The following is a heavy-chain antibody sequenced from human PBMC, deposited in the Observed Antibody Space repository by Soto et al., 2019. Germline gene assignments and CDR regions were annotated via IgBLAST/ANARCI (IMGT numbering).Heavy chain of an antibody. CDR3: ARHADSSGYYVNWFDP. CDR1: GGSISGSTYF. J-gene: IGHJ5*02. V-gene: IGHV4-39*01. CDR2: FSSSGIT. D-gene: IGHD6-19*01. Sequence: PSETLSLTCTVSGGSISGSTYFWGFIRQPPGKGLEWIGSFSSSGITYYAPSLKSRTTISVDTSKKQFSLKLTSVTAADTAVYYCARHADSSGYYVNWFDPWGQGTLVTVSS.